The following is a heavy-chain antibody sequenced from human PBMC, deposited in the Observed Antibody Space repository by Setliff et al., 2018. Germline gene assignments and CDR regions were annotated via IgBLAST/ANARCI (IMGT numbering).Heavy chain of an antibody. D-gene: IGHD3-10*01. J-gene: IGHJ6*03. CDR3: AKVPITKVYFYMDV. Sequence: PSETLSLTCTVSGGSISTYHWSWIRQPPGKRLEWIGYIYNRGTTNYNPSLKSRVTISVDTSKNQFFLKLTSVTAADTAMYYCAKVPITKVYFYMDVWGTGTTVTVSS. V-gene: IGHV4-59*01. CDR1: GGSISTYH. CDR2: IYNRGTT.